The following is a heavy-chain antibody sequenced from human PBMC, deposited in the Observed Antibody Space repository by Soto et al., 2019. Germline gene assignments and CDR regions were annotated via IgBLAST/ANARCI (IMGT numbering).Heavy chain of an antibody. CDR1: GGSISSGDYY. D-gene: IGHD6-6*01. V-gene: IGHV4-30-4*01. Sequence: QVQLQESGPGLVKPSQTLSLTCTVSGGSISSGDYYWSWIRQPPGKGLEWIGYIYYTGSTYYNPSLKRRVTISVDTSKNQFSLKLSSVTAADTAVYYCARERPDGARLDPWGQGTLVTVSS. J-gene: IGHJ5*02. CDR3: ARERPDGARLDP. CDR2: IYYTGST.